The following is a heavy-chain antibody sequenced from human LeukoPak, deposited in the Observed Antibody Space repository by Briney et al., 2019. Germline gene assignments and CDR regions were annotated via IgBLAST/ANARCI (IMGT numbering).Heavy chain of an antibody. V-gene: IGHV5-51*01. D-gene: IGHD6-13*01. CDR3: ARRPAAGTVPLDY. J-gene: IGHJ4*02. Sequence: GESLQISCKGSGSSFTSYWIGWVRQLPGKGREWMGIIYPGDSDTRYSPSFQGQVTISADKSISTAYLQWSSLKASDTAMYYCARRPAAGTVPLDYWGQGTLVTVSS. CDR1: GSSFTSYW. CDR2: IYPGDSDT.